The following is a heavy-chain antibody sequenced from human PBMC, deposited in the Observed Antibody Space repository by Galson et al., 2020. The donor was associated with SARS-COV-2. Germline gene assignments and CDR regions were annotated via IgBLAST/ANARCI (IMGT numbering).Heavy chain of an antibody. D-gene: IGHD2-15*01. V-gene: IGHV3-33*01. J-gene: IGHJ6*02. CDR2: IWYDGSNK. Sequence: SCAASGFTFSSYGMHWVRQAPGKGLEWVAVIWYDGSNKYYADSVKGRFTISRDNSKNTLYLQMNSLRAEDTAVYYCARDYCSGGSCPDYYYYGIDVWGQGTTVTVSS. CDR1: GFTFSSYG. CDR3: ARDYCSGGSCPDYYYYGIDV.